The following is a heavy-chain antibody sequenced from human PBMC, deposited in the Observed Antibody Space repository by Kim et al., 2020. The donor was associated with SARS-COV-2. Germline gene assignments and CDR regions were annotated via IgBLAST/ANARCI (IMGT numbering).Heavy chain of an antibody. CDR3: ASYSSGWYVPYYYYYGMDV. J-gene: IGHJ6*02. CDR1: GYTFTSYY. Sequence: ASVKVSCKASGYTFTSYYMHWVRQAPGQGLEWMGIINPSGGSTSYAQKFQGRVTMTRDTSTSTVYMELSSLRSEDTAVYYCASYSSGWYVPYYYYYGMDVWGQGTTVTVSS. V-gene: IGHV1-46*01. D-gene: IGHD6-19*01. CDR2: INPSGGST.